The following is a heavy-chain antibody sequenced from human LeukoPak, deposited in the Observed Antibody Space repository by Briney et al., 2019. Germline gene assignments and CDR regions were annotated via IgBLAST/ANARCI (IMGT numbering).Heavy chain of an antibody. Sequence: PSETLSLTCTVSGYSISSSYYWSWIRQPAGKGLEWIGRIYTSGSTNYNPSLKSRVTMSVDTSKNQFSLKLSSVTAADTAVYYCARDRYYYDSSGYYYFDYWGQGTLVTVSS. V-gene: IGHV4-4*07. J-gene: IGHJ4*02. CDR2: IYTSGST. CDR3: ARDRYYYDSSGYYYFDY. D-gene: IGHD3-22*01. CDR1: GYSISSSYY.